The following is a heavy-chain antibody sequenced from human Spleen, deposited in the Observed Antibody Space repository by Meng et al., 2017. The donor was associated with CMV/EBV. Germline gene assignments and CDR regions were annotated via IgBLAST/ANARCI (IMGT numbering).Heavy chain of an antibody. V-gene: IGHV4-61*08. CDR3: ARGDHYGDYFDF. J-gene: IGHJ4*02. CDR2: MYSSGMN. Sequence: VLVGSHRSGGFYWSWIRQPPGKGLEWIGYMYSSGMNKYNPSLKSRVTISIDTSKNQFSLKMNSVAAADTAVYYCARGDHYGDYFDFWGQGTLVTVSS. D-gene: IGHD4-17*01. CDR1: VGSHRSGGFY.